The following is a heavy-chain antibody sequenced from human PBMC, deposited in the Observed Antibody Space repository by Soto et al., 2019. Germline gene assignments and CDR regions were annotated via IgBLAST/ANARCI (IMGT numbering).Heavy chain of an antibody. CDR1: GYTFTGYY. V-gene: IGHV1-2*04. Sequence: ASVKVSCKASGYTFTGYYMHWVRQAPGQGLEWMGWINPNSGGTNYAQKFQGWVTMTRDTSISTAYMELSRLRSDDTAVYYCGRVGYCSGGSCGSGVGDALDIWGQGTMVTVSS. CDR2: INPNSGGT. J-gene: IGHJ3*02. CDR3: GRVGYCSGGSCGSGVGDALDI. D-gene: IGHD2-15*01.